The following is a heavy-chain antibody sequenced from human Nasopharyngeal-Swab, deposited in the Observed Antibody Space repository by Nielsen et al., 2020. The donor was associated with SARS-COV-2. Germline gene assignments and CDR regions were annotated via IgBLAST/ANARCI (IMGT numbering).Heavy chain of an antibody. Sequence: ASVKVSCKASGYTFTSYDINWVRQATGHGLEWMGWMNPNSGNTGYAQKFQGRVTMTRNTSISTAYMELSSLRSEDTAVYYCARPYSSSWYWSDYYYYGMDVWGQGTTVTVSS. J-gene: IGHJ6*02. CDR2: MNPNSGNT. CDR1: GYTFTSYD. V-gene: IGHV1-8*01. CDR3: ARPYSSSWYWSDYYYYGMDV. D-gene: IGHD6-13*01.